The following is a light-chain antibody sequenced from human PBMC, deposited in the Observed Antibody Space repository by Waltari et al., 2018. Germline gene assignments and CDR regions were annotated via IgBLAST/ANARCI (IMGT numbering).Light chain of an antibody. J-gene: IGLJ2*01. Sequence: QSALTQTASVSGSPGQSITISCTGSSSDVGNYNFFVSWYQHHPGEAPQLIIYETNERPSGVSDRFSGSKSGNTASLTISGLQAEDEADYYCCSYGVTVVFGEGTKLTVL. V-gene: IGLV2-23*01. CDR2: ETN. CDR3: CSYGVTVV. CDR1: SSDVGNYNFF.